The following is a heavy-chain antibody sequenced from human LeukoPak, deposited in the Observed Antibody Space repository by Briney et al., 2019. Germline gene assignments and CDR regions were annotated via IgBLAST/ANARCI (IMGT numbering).Heavy chain of an antibody. CDR2: IYPGDSDT. D-gene: IGHD1-1*01. CDR1: GYSFAYYW. Sequence: GESLKISCKGSGYSFAYYWIGWVRQMPGKGLEWMGSIYPGDSDTRYSPSFQGQVTISADKSISTAYLQWSTLKASDTAMYYCARGLRGTTHPRAFDIWGQGTLVTVSS. J-gene: IGHJ3*02. V-gene: IGHV5-51*01. CDR3: ARGLRGTTHPRAFDI.